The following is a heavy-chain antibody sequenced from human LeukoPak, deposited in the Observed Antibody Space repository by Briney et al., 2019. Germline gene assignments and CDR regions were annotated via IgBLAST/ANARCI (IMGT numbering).Heavy chain of an antibody. CDR2: INQDGSEK. CDR3: ARDSSGWYGGLGLFDY. V-gene: IGHV3-7*01. CDR1: GFTFTNYW. J-gene: IGHJ4*02. Sequence: PGGSLRLSCAASGFTFTNYWMTWVRQAPGKGLEWVANINQDGSEKYYVDSVKGRFTIFRDIAKNSLYLQMNSLRAEDTAVYYCARDSSGWYGGLGLFDYWGQGTLVTVSS. D-gene: IGHD6-19*01.